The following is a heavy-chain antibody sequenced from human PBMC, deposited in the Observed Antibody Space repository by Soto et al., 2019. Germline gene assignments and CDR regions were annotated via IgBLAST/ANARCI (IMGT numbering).Heavy chain of an antibody. CDR2: ISGYNGNT. Sequence: VSVKLSCKASGYIFTNYGISLVRQAPGQGLEWMGWISGYNGNTNYAQNLQGRITMITDTSTSTAHMELRSLRPDDTAVYYCARRSSSWYLGDYWGQGTLVTVSS. CDR3: ARRSSSWYLGDY. J-gene: IGHJ4*02. D-gene: IGHD6-13*01. CDR1: GYIFTNYG. V-gene: IGHV1-18*01.